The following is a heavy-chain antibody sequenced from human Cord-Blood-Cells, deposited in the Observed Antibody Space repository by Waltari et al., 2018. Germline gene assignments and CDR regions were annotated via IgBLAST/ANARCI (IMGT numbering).Heavy chain of an antibody. CDR1: GYTFTSYG. CDR2: ISADNGNT. CDR3: ARDLTVVGADIHFDY. V-gene: IGHV1-18*01. Sequence: QVQLVQSGAEVKKPGASVKVSCKASGYTFTSYGISWVRQAPGQGLEWMGWISADNGNTNYAQKLQGRVTMTTDTSTSTAYMELRSLRSDDTAVYYCARDLTVVGADIHFDYWGQGTLVTVSS. J-gene: IGHJ4*02. D-gene: IGHD1-26*01.